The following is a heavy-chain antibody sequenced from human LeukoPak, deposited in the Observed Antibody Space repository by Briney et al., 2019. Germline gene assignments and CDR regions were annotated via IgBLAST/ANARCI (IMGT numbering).Heavy chain of an antibody. CDR2: IWYDGSNK. Sequence: GGSLRLSCAASGFTFSSYGMHWLRQAPGKGLEWVAVIWYDGSNKYYADSVKGRFTISRDNSKNTLYLQMNSLRAEDTAVYYCAKDHSGSPGAFDIWGQGTMVTVSS. CDR3: AKDHSGSPGAFDI. V-gene: IGHV3-33*06. CDR1: GFTFSSYG. J-gene: IGHJ3*02. D-gene: IGHD2-15*01.